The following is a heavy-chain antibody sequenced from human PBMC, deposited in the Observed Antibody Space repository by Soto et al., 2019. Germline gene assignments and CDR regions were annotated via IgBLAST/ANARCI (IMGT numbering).Heavy chain of an antibody. D-gene: IGHD1-7*01. CDR1: GFTFSSYS. J-gene: IGHJ6*03. CDR3: ARDKHITGTTSYYYYYMDV. V-gene: IGHV3-48*01. Sequence: SGGSLRLSCAASGFTFSSYSMNWVRQAPGKGLEWVSYISSSSSTIYYPDSVKGRFTISRDNAKNSLYLQMNSLRAEDTAVYYCARDKHITGTTSYYYYYMDVWGKGTTVTVSS. CDR2: ISSSSSTI.